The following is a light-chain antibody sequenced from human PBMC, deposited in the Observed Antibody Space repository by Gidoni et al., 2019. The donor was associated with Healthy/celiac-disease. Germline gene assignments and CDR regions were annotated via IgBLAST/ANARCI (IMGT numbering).Light chain of an antibody. Sequence: ELVMTQPPATLSVSPGERATLTCRASQSVSSNLAWYQQKPGQASRLLIYGASTRATGIPARFSGSGSATEFTLTISSLQSEDFAGYYCQQYNNWPPWTFGQGTKVEIK. CDR3: QQYNNWPPWT. V-gene: IGKV3-15*01. CDR1: QSVSSN. J-gene: IGKJ1*01. CDR2: GAS.